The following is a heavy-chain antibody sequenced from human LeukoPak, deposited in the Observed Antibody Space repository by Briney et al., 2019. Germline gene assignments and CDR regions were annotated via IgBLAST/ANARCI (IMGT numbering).Heavy chain of an antibody. J-gene: IGHJ4*02. D-gene: IGHD5-24*01. CDR2: ISTYNGVT. V-gene: IGHV1-18*01. Sequence: RASVKVSCKASGYTFTSYGISWVRQAPGQGLEWMGWISTYNGVTNYAQKLQGRVTMTTDTSTSTAYMELNSLRSDDTAVYFCARDPIFSRMATIPYFDYWGQGTLVTVSS. CDR3: ARDPIFSRMATIPYFDY. CDR1: GYTFTSYG.